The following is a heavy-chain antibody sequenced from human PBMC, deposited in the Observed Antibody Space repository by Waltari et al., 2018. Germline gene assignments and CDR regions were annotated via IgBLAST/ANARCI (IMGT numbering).Heavy chain of an antibody. V-gene: IGHV3-48*03. CDR2: ISSSGSTI. CDR1: GFTFSSYE. D-gene: IGHD3-10*01. J-gene: IGHJ5*02. CDR3: ARDPLWFGELSNWFVP. Sequence: EVQLVESGGGLVQPGGSLRLSCAASGFTFSSYEMNWVRQAPGKGLEWVSYISSSGSTIYYADSVKCRFTISRDNAKNSLYLQMNSLRSEDTAVYYCARDPLWFGELSNWFVPWGQGTLVTVSS.